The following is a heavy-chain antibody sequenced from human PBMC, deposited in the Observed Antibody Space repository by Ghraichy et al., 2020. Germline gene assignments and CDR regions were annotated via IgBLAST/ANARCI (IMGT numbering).Heavy chain of an antibody. CDR2: INDRGAST. CDR3: VKVPKGSGWYFFDY. CDR1: GFTFASCA. D-gene: IGHD6-19*01. V-gene: IGHV3-23*01. Sequence: GGSLRLSCAASGFTFASCAMSWVRQGPGKGLEWVSGINDRGASTYYADSVKGRFTISRDNSKNTLSLQMNSLRAEDTAIYYCVKVPKGSGWYFFDYWGQGALVTVSS. J-gene: IGHJ4*02.